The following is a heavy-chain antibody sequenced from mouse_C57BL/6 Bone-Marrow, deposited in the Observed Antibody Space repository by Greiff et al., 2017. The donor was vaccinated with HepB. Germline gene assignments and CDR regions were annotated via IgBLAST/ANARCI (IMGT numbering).Heavy chain of an antibody. Sequence: DVQLQESGPGLVKPSQSLSLTCSVTGYSITSGYYWNWIRQFPGNKLEWMGYISYDGSNNYNPSLKNRISITRDTSKNQFFLKLNSVTTEDTATYYCARTTVPIAYWGQGTTLTVSS. CDR1: GYSITSGYY. CDR2: ISYDGSN. CDR3: ARTTVPIAY. J-gene: IGHJ2*01. V-gene: IGHV3-6*01. D-gene: IGHD1-1*01.